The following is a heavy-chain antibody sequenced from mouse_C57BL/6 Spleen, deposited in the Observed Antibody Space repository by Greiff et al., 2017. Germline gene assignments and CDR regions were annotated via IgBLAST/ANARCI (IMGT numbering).Heavy chain of an antibody. CDR1: GFSLTSYG. CDR3: ARHGGYYFDAMDY. Sequence: VHLVESGPGLVAPSQSLSITCTVSGFSLTSYGVHWVRQPPGKGLEWLVVIWSDGSTTYNSALKSRLSISKDNSKSQVFLKMNSLQTDDTAMYYCARHGGYYFDAMDYWGQGTSVTVSS. D-gene: IGHD2-3*01. J-gene: IGHJ4*01. V-gene: IGHV2-6-1*01. CDR2: IWSDGST.